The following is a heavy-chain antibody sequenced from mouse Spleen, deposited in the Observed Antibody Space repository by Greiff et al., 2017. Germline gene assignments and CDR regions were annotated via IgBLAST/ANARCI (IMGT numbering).Heavy chain of an antibody. CDR2: ISSGGGNT. CDR1: GFTFSSYA. Sequence: EVQLVESGGGLVKLGGSLKLSCAASGFTFSSYAMSWVRQTPEKRLEWVATISSGGGNTYYPDSVKGRFTISRDNAKNTLYLQMSSLKSEDTAMYYCARRSLYDGYYGYYAMDYWGQGTSVTVSS. V-gene: IGHV5-9-3*01. J-gene: IGHJ4*01. D-gene: IGHD2-3*01. CDR3: ARRSLYDGYYGYYAMDY.